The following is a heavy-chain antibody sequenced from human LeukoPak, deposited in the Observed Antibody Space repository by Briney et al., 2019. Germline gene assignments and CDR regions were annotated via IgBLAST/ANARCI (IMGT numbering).Heavy chain of an antibody. CDR1: GFTFSSYG. CDR3: AKDQEYYYGSGTSLADY. Sequence: GRSLRLSCAASGFTFSSYGMHWVRQAPGKGLEWVAVISYDGSNKYYADSVKGRFTISRDNSKNTLYLQMNSLRAEDTAVYYCAKDQEYYYGSGTSLADYWGQGTLVTVSS. J-gene: IGHJ4*02. V-gene: IGHV3-30*18. D-gene: IGHD3-10*01. CDR2: ISYDGSNK.